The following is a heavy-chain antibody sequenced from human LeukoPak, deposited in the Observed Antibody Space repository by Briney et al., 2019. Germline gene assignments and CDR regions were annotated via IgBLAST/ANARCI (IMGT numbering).Heavy chain of an antibody. D-gene: IGHD3-10*01. CDR1: GYTFTSYY. V-gene: IGHV1-46*01. CDR3: ARRYYVSGTYFLDY. CDR2: IKPSSGTT. J-gene: IGHJ4*02. Sequence: ASVKASCKASGYTFTSYYMHRVLQAPGQGLEWRGIIKPSSGTTSYAQKLQGRVTMTRDKSTSTVYMDLSSLGSEDSAIYYCARRYYVSGTYFLDYWGQGTLVTVSS.